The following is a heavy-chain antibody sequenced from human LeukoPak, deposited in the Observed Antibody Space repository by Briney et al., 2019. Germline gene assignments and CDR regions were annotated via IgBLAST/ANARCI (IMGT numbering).Heavy chain of an antibody. CDR2: INPNSGGT. CDR3: ARDGEWFGEGKDSSRYYYGDY. V-gene: IGHV1-2*02. J-gene: IGHJ4*02. Sequence: GASVKVSCKASGYTFTGYYMHWVRQAPGQGLEWMGWINPNSGGTNYAQKFQGRVTMTRDTSISTAYMELSRLRSDDTAVYYCARDGEWFGEGKDSSRYYYGDYWGQGTLVTISS. CDR1: GYTFTGYY. D-gene: IGHD3-22*01.